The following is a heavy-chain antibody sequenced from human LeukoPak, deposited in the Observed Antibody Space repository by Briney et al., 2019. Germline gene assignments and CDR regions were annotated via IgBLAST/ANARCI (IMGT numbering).Heavy chain of an antibody. Sequence: GGSLRLSCEVSGFPVRSRYMTWVRQPPGKGLECVAVIYSGGTTYHIDSVKGRFTISRDISKSTMYLEMNNLRVEDTAIYYCASLEGAPSDGRWGQGTLVTVSS. J-gene: IGHJ4*02. CDR3: ASLEGAPSDGR. CDR2: IYSGGTT. V-gene: IGHV3-53*01. D-gene: IGHD3-3*01. CDR1: GFPVRSRY.